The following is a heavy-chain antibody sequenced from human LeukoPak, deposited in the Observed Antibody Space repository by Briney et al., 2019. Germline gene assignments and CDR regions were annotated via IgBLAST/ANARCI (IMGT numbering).Heavy chain of an antibody. D-gene: IGHD2-2*01. J-gene: IGHJ6*03. CDR1: GGSISSYY. CDR3: ARRGKYQLLNYYYYYYMDV. V-gene: IGHV4-4*07. Sequence: SETLSLTCTVSGGSISSYYWSWIRQPAGKGLEWIGRIYTSGSTNYNPSLKSRVTISVDTSKNQFSLKLSSVTAADTAVYYCARRGKYQLLNYYYYYYMDVWGKGTTVTISS. CDR2: IYTSGST.